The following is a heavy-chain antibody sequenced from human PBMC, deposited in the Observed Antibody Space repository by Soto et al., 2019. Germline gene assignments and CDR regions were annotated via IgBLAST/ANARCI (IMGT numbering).Heavy chain of an antibody. CDR2: ISSNGGST. D-gene: IGHD3-16*01. J-gene: IGHJ4*02. CDR3: ARDLGDGPTNYFDY. Sequence: EVQLVESGGGLVQPGGSLRLSCAASGFTFSSYAMHWVRQAPGKGLEYVSAISSNGGSTYYANSVKGRFTISRDNSKNTLYLQMGSLRAEDMAVYYCARDLGDGPTNYFDYWGQGTLVTVSS. CDR1: GFTFSSYA. V-gene: IGHV3-64*01.